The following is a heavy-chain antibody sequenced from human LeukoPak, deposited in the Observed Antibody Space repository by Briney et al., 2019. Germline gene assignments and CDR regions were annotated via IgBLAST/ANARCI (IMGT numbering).Heavy chain of an antibody. J-gene: IGHJ4*02. Sequence: GGSLRLSCAASGFTFSDYYMSWIRQAPGKGLEWVSYISSSGSTIYYADSVKGRFTISRDNAKNSLYLQMNSLRAEDTAVYYCAREDTAMVRYFDYWGQGTLVIVSS. CDR1: GFTFSDYY. CDR3: AREDTAMVRYFDY. CDR2: ISSSGSTI. D-gene: IGHD5-18*01. V-gene: IGHV3-11*04.